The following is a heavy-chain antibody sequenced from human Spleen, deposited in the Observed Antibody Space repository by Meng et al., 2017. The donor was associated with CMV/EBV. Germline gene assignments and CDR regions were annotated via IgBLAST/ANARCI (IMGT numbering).Heavy chain of an antibody. CDR3: AREGGAAWHYGMDV. D-gene: IGHD1-26*01. V-gene: IGHV3-30*03. Sequence: GESLKISCAASGFSFSTSGMNWVRQAPGKGLEWVAVISYDGSNKYYADSVKGRFTISRDNSKNTLYLQMNSLRAEDTAVYYCAREGGAAWHYGMDVWGQGTTVTVSS. CDR2: ISYDGSNK. CDR1: GFSFSTSG. J-gene: IGHJ6*02.